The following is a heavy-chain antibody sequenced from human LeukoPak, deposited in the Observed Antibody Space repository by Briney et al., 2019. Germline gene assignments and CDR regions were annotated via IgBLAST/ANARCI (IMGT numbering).Heavy chain of an antibody. CDR2: IYTSGST. D-gene: IGHD3-10*01. J-gene: IGHJ5*02. Sequence: PSETLSLTCTVSGGSISSYYWSWIRQPAGKGLEWIGRIYTSGSTNYSPSLKSRVTMSVDTSKNQFSLKLSSVTAADTAVYYCARDGTMVRGVIITFSSNWFDPWGQGTLVTVSS. V-gene: IGHV4-4*07. CDR3: ARDGTMVRGVIITFSSNWFDP. CDR1: GGSISSYY.